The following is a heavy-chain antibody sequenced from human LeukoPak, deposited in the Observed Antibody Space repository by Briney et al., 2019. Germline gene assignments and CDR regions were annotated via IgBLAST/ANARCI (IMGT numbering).Heavy chain of an antibody. J-gene: IGHJ6*03. D-gene: IGHD5-12*01. CDR2: INPKSGDT. Sequence: ASVKVSCKASGYTFTGYYVHWMRQVPGQGLEWLGWINPKSGDTKYAQKFQGRVAMTRDTSISTVYMELSRLRPDDTAVYYCARDGSGGGYFRGYYSYMDVWGKGTTVTVSS. CDR3: ARDGSGGGYFRGYYSYMDV. CDR1: GYTFTGYY. V-gene: IGHV1-2*02.